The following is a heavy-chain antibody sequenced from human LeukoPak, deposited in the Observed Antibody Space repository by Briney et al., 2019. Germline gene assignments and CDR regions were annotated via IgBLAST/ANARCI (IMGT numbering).Heavy chain of an antibody. CDR3: ARGSYDSSGYSYYYYYYMDV. CDR1: GGSISSHY. D-gene: IGHD3-22*01. J-gene: IGHJ6*03. Sequence: SETLSLTCTVSGGSISSHYWSWIRQPPGKGLEWIEYIYYSGSTNYNPSLKSRVTISVDTSKNQFSLKLSSVTAAGTAVYYCARGSYDSSGYSYYYYYYMDVWGKGTTVTVSS. CDR2: IYYSGST. V-gene: IGHV4-59*11.